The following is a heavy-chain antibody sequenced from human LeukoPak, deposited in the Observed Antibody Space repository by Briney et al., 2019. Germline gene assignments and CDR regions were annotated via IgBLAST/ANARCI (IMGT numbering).Heavy chain of an antibody. V-gene: IGHV3-33*06. J-gene: IGHJ4*02. Sequence: PGGSLRLSCAASGFTFSSYGMHWVRQAPGKGLEWVAVIWYDGSNKYYADSVKGRFTISRDNSKNTLYLQVNSLRAEDTAVYYCAKDLYSGGWYIFDDWGQGTLVTVSS. D-gene: IGHD6-19*01. CDR1: GFTFSSYG. CDR3: AKDLYSGGWYIFDD. CDR2: IWYDGSNK.